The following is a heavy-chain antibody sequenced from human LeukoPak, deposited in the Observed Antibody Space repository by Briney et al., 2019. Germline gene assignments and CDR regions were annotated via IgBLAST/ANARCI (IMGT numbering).Heavy chain of an antibody. CDR2: ITGSGNDA. V-gene: IGHV3-23*01. D-gene: IGHD2-15*01. CDR3: AKGATGLRIVGDD. CDR1: GFTFSNYA. J-gene: IGHJ4*02. Sequence: GGSLRLSCAASGFTFSNYAMTWVRQAPGKGLEWVSTITGSGNDAYYADSVKGRFTISRDNSKNMLYLHMDSLRAEDTAVYYCAKGATGLRIVGDDWGQGTLVTVSS.